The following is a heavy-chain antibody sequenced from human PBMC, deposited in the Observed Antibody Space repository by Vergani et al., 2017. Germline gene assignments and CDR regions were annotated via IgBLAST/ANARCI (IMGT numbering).Heavy chain of an antibody. D-gene: IGHD3-3*01. CDR1: GFTFSSYS. CDR2: ISSSCSYI. Sequence: EVQLVESGGGLVKPGGSLRLSCAASGFTFSSYSMNWVRQAPGKGLEWVSSISSSCSYIYYADSVKGRFTISRDNAKNSLYLQMNSLRAEDTAVYYCARGPRLRFLEWLGGMDVWGQGTTVTVSS. V-gene: IGHV3-21*01. CDR3: ARGPRLRFLEWLGGMDV. J-gene: IGHJ6*02.